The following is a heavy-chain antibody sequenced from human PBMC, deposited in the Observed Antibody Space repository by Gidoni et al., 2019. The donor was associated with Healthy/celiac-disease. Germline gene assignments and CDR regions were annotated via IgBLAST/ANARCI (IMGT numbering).Heavy chain of an antibody. Sequence: EVLLLESGGGSVQPGGSLRLYCAASGFTFSTYAMSWVRQAPGKGLEWVSGTSGSSADTYYTDSVKGRFTISRDNSKNTMYLQMNSLRAEDTAIYYCAKAPLGYCNGVRCYPFDYWGQGTLVTVSS. J-gene: IGHJ4*02. CDR3: AKAPLGYCNGVRCYPFDY. V-gene: IGHV3-23*01. CDR1: GFTFSTYA. D-gene: IGHD2-15*01. CDR2: TSGSSADT.